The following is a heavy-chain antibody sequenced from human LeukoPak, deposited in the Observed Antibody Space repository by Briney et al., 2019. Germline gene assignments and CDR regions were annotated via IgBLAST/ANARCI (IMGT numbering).Heavy chain of an antibody. D-gene: IGHD4-17*01. Sequence: PSETLSLTCTVSGGSISNYYWSWIRQPPGKGLEWIGYIYYSGSTNYNPSLKSRVTISVDTSKNLFSLSLSSVTAADTAVYYCARDANPSGDYVYHYWGQGALVTVSS. CDR2: IYYSGST. V-gene: IGHV4-59*01. CDR1: GGSISNYY. J-gene: IGHJ4*02. CDR3: ARDANPSGDYVYHY.